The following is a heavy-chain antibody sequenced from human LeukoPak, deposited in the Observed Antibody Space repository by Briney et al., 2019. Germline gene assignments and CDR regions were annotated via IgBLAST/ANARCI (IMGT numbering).Heavy chain of an antibody. CDR3: ARSTSAFDSPFDL. Sequence: GGSETLFCAASGFTFSDYYMNWIRQAPGKGLEWVSYISSSSGYTKYADSVKGRFTISRDNAENSLYLQMSSLRAEDTAVYYCARSTSAFDSPFDLWGQGTLVTVSS. D-gene: IGHD5-12*01. CDR2: ISSSSGYT. J-gene: IGHJ4*02. CDR1: GFTFSDYY. V-gene: IGHV3-11*06.